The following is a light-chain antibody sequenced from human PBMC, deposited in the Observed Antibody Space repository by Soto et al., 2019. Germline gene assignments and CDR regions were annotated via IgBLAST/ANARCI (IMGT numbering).Light chain of an antibody. CDR1: QSISSW. CDR2: DAS. Sequence: DIQMTQSPSTLSASVGDRVTITCRASQSISSWLAWYQQKPGKAHKLLIYDASRLESGVPSRLSGSGSGTEFTLTIRSLQPDDFATYYCQKYNSYTWTFGQGTQVEIK. V-gene: IGKV1-5*01. J-gene: IGKJ1*01. CDR3: QKYNSYTWT.